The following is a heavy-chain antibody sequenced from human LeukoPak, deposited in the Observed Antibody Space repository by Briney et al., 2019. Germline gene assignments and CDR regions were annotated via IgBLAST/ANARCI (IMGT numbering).Heavy chain of an antibody. V-gene: IGHV4-31*03. Sequence: SETLSLTCTVSGESITSAGYYWTWVRQYPGKGLEWIGYIYNAGSTYYNPSLKSRVTTSLDTSKNQFSLRLSSVTAADTAVYYCARVVAATIYQFDHWGQGTLVTVSS. CDR1: GESITSAGYY. CDR3: ARVVAATIYQFDH. CDR2: IYNAGST. D-gene: IGHD2-15*01. J-gene: IGHJ4*02.